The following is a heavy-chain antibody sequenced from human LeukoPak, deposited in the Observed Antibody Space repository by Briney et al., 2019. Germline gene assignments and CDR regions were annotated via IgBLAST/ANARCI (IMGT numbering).Heavy chain of an antibody. J-gene: IGHJ3*02. CDR1: GFTFSNAW. Sequence: PGGSLRLSCVASGFTFSNAWMNWVRQAPGKGLEWVSAITAGGGVKYYADSVKGRFTNSRDNSNKKVFLQMNSLRADDTAVYYCAKAGWYSAKTYATYDDAYDIWGRGTMVTVSS. CDR3: AKAGWYSAKTYATYDDAYDI. CDR2: ITAGGGVK. V-gene: IGHV3-23*01. D-gene: IGHD1-26*01.